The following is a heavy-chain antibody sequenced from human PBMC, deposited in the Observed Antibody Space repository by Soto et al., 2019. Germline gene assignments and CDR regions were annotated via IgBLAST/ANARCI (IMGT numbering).Heavy chain of an antibody. CDR3: VHRSGFGELRS. CDR1: GFSLSTSGVG. CDR2: IYWDDNK. V-gene: IGHV2-5*02. Sequence: QITLKESGPTLVKPTQTLTLTCTFSGFSLSTSGVGVGWIRQPPGKALEWLALIYWDDNKRYSPSLKSRLTITKDTSKNQVVLTMTNMDRVDTAPYHCVHRSGFGELRSWGQGTLVTVSS. J-gene: IGHJ5*02. D-gene: IGHD3-10*01.